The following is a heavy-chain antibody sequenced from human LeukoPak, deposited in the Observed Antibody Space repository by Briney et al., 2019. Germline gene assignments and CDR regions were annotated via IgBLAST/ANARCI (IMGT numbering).Heavy chain of an antibody. CDR1: GTSISGSNYY. D-gene: IGHD4/OR15-4a*01. V-gene: IGHV4-61*02. J-gene: IGHJ4*02. Sequence: SETLSLTCTVSGTSISGSNYYWAWIRQPAGNELEWIGRIYFSGSTNYNPSLKSRVTLSVHTSRNQFSLKLNSVTAADTAVYYCVRYDYGANFDLWGQGTLVTVSS. CDR3: VRYDYGANFDL. CDR2: IYFSGST.